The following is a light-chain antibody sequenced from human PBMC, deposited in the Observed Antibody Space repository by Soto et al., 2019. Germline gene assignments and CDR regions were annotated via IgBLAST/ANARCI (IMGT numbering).Light chain of an antibody. CDR3: QQYNSFPT. CDR2: RAS. J-gene: IGKJ1*01. CDR1: HSISSW. V-gene: IGKV1-5*03. Sequence: DIQMTQSPSTLSASVGDRVTITCRASHSISSWLAWYQQKPGKAPNLLIYRASSLESGVPSRFSGSGSGTEFTLTISSLQPDDFATYYCQQYNSFPTFGQGTKVELK.